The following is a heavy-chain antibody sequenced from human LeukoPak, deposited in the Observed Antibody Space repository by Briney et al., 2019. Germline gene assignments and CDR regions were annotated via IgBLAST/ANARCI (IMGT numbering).Heavy chain of an antibody. V-gene: IGHV3-48*04. Sequence: GGSLRLSCAASGFTFSSYSMNWVRQAPGKGLEWVSYISSSSSTIYYADSVKGRFTISRDNAKNALYLQMNSLTAEDTAVYYCARDRGYSGYDHDYWGQGTLVTVSS. D-gene: IGHD5-12*01. CDR3: ARDRGYSGYDHDY. CDR2: ISSSSSTI. CDR1: GFTFSSYS. J-gene: IGHJ4*02.